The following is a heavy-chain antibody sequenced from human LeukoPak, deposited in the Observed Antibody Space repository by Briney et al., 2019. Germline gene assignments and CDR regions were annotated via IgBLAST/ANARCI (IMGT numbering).Heavy chain of an antibody. CDR3: ARVLRYCSGGNCYSGGLGYMDV. D-gene: IGHD2-15*01. CDR2: ISRSGSTN. CDR1: GFTFGDYN. J-gene: IGHJ6*03. Sequence: GGSLRLSCAASGFTFGDYNMGWIRQAPGRGLGWVASISRSGSTNYYADSVKGRLTSSRDNAKNSLFLQINSLTAEDTAVYYCARVLRYCSGGNCYSGGLGYMDVWGKGTTVTMSS. V-gene: IGHV3-11*01.